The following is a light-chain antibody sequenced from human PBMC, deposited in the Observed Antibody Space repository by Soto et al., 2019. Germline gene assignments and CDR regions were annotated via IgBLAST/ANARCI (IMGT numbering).Light chain of an antibody. CDR2: GAS. CDR1: QSVSSSH. Sequence: DIVLTQSPGTLSLPPGERAILSCSASQSVSSSHLAWYQQKPGQAPRRLIYGASSRATGIPDRFSGSGSGTDFTLTISRLEPEDFAVYYCQQYGTSPPALTCGGGTKVEIK. CDR3: QQYGTSPPALT. J-gene: IGKJ4*01. V-gene: IGKV3-20*01.